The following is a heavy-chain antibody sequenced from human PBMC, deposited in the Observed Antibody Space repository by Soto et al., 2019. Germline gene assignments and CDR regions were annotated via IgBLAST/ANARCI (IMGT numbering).Heavy chain of an antibody. D-gene: IGHD6-13*01. J-gene: IGHJ6*02. CDR2: IYYSGST. CDR3: ARDISSSWYVSRYYYYGMDV. CDR1: GGSASSGSYY. V-gene: IGHV4-61*01. Sequence: QVQLQESGPGLVKPSETLSLTCTVSGGSASSGSYYWSWIRQPPGKGLEWIGYIYYSGSTNYNPSPKSRVTISVDTSKNQFSLKRSSVTAADTAVYYCARDISSSWYVSRYYYYGMDVWGQGTTFTVSS.